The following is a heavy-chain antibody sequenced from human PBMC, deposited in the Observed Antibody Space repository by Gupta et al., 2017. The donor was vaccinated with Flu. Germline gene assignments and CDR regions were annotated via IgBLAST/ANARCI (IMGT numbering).Heavy chain of an antibody. CDR3: ARENSGSSLIFGY. CDR1: GYTFTGYY. Sequence: QVQLVQSGAEVKKPGASVKVSCKDSGYTFTGYYMHWVRQAPGQGLEWMGWISPNSGGTNYAQKFQGRVTMTRDTSISTAYMELTRLTSDDTAIYYCARENSGSSLIFGYWGQGTVVTVSS. CDR2: ISPNSGGT. D-gene: IGHD1-26*01. J-gene: IGHJ4*02. V-gene: IGHV1-2*02.